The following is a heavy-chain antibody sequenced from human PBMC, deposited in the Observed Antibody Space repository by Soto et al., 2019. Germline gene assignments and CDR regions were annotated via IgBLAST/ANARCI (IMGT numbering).Heavy chain of an antibody. V-gene: IGHV3-23*01. CDR1: GFTFSSYA. J-gene: IGHJ4*02. D-gene: IGHD3-3*01. CDR3: AKDRDFWSGRDYFDY. CDR2: ISGSGGST. Sequence: EVQLLESGGGLVQPGGSLRLSCAASGFTFSSYAMSWVRQAPGKGLEWVSAISGSGGSTYYADSVKGRFTISRDNSKNTLYLQMNSLRAEDTAVYYCAKDRDFWSGRDYFDYWGQGTLVTVCS.